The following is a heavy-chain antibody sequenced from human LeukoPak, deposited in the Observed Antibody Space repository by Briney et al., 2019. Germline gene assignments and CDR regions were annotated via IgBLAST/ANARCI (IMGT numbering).Heavy chain of an antibody. D-gene: IGHD3-10*01. J-gene: IGHJ5*02. CDR2: ISSASNTI. V-gene: IGHV3-48*01. CDR1: GFTFSSYS. Sequence: GGSLRLSCAASGFTFSSYSMNWVRQAPGKGLEWVSYISSASNTIYYADSVKGRFTISRDNAKNSLYLRMNSLRAEDTAMYYCARDGWFGDYNWFDPWGQGTLVTVSS. CDR3: ARDGWFGDYNWFDP.